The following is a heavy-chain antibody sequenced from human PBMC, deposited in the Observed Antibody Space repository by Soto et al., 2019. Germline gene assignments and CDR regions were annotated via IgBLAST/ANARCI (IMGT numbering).Heavy chain of an antibody. CDR3: ASFNWYVDH. Sequence: QVQLQESGPGLVKPSETLSLTCTVSGGSISSYYWSWIRQPPGEGLEWIGYIYYTGSTHYNPSLKXRXTXXVDTYTNPASLQLSSVTAADTGAYYWASFNWYVDHWRRGALVAVAS. CDR1: GGSISSYY. CDR2: IYYTGST. J-gene: IGHJ2*01. V-gene: IGHV4-59*13.